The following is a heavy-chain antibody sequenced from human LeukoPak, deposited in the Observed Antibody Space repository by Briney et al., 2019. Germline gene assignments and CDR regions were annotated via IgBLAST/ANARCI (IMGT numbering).Heavy chain of an antibody. CDR3: AKDQNADIVVVPAASTNAFDI. V-gene: IGHV3-23*01. Sequence: GGSLRLSCAASGFTFSSYAMSWVRQAPGKGLEWVSAISGSGGSTYYADSVKGRFTISRDNSKNTLYLQMNSLRAEDTAVYYCAKDQNADIVVVPAASTNAFDIWGQGTMVTVSS. J-gene: IGHJ3*02. CDR2: ISGSGGST. D-gene: IGHD2-2*01. CDR1: GFTFSSYA.